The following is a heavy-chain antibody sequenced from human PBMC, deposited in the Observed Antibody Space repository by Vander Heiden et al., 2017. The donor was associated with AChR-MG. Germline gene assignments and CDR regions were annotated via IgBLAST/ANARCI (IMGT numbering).Heavy chain of an antibody. V-gene: IGHV4-39*01. CDR3: ARHSQGAGTAARFDP. J-gene: IGHJ5*02. CDR1: GGSIRSSSYY. CDR2: IYYSGST. D-gene: IGHD6-19*01. Sequence: QLQLQASGPGLVTPSETLSLTCTVSGGSIRSSSYYWGWIRQPPGKWLEWIGSIYYSGSTYYNPSLKRRVTISVDTSKNQFSLKLSSVTAADTAVYYCARHSQGAGTAARFDPWGQGTLVTVSS.